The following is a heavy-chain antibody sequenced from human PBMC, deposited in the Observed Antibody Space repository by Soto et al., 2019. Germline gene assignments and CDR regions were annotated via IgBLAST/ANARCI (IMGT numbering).Heavy chain of an antibody. J-gene: IGHJ4*02. V-gene: IGHV4-39*01. CDR2: IYYSGST. D-gene: IGHD3-9*01. CDR1: GGSISSSSYY. Sequence: SETLSLTCTVSGGSISSSSYYWGWIRQPPGKGLEWIGSIYYSGSTYYNPSLKSRVTISVDTSKNQFSLKLSSVTAADTAVYYVASPSYFAWSPDDYWGQRTLVTVSS. CDR3: ASPSYFAWSPDDY.